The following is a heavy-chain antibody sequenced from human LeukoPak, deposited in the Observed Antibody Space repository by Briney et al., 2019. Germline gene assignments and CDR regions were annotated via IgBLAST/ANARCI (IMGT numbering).Heavy chain of an antibody. CDR3: ARHGLGYCSSTSCSEARTFDY. CDR1: GGSISSYY. J-gene: IGHJ4*02. V-gene: IGHV4-59*08. CDR2: IYYSGST. Sequence: SETLSLTCTVSGGSISSYYWSWIRQPPGKGLEWIGYIYYSGSTNYNPSLKSRVTISVDTSKNQFSLKLSSVTAADTAVYYCARHGLGYCSSTSCSEARTFDYWGQGTLVTVSS. D-gene: IGHD2-2*01.